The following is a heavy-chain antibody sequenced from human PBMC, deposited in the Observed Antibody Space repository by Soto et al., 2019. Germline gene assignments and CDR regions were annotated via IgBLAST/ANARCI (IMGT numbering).Heavy chain of an antibody. CDR1: GFTFSSYA. V-gene: IGHV3-64*01. D-gene: IGHD2-15*01. Sequence: EVQLVESGGGLVQPGGSLRLFCAASGFTFSSYAMHWVRQAPGKGLEYVSAISSNGGSTYYANSVKGRFTISRDNSKNTLYLQMGSLRAEDMAVYYCAAQYCSGGSCYDNWFDPWGQGTLVTVSS. CDR2: ISSNGGST. J-gene: IGHJ5*02. CDR3: AAQYCSGGSCYDNWFDP.